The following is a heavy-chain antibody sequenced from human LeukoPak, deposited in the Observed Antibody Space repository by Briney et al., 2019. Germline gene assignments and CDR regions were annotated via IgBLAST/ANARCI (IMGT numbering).Heavy chain of an antibody. Sequence: GGSLRLSCAASGFTFSSYSMNWVRQAPGKGLEWVSYISGSGSSINYADSVKGRFTISRDNAKNTLYLQMNSLRAEDTAVYYCAGASYYYDRNMDVWGQGTTVTVSS. V-gene: IGHV3-48*04. CDR3: AGASYYYDRNMDV. CDR1: GFTFSSYS. CDR2: ISGSGSSI. D-gene: IGHD3-22*01. J-gene: IGHJ6*02.